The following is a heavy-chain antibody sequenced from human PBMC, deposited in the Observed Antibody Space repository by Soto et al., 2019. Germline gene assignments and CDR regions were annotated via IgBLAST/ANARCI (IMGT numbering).Heavy chain of an antibody. CDR2: IKQDGSEK. Sequence: QAGGCLRLSCAASGSTFSSYWMSWVRQAPGKGLEWVANIKQDGSEKYYVDSVKGRFTISRDNAKNSLYLQMNSLRAEDTAVYYCAREGSSGWNYYYYGMDVWSQGTTGRVS. CDR1: GSTFSSYW. D-gene: IGHD6-25*01. CDR3: AREGSSGWNYYYYGMDV. J-gene: IGHJ6*02. V-gene: IGHV3-7*03.